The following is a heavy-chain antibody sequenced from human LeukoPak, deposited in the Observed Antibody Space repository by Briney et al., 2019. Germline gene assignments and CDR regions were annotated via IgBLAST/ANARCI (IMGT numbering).Heavy chain of an antibody. J-gene: IGHJ3*02. Sequence: SETLSLTCTVSGGSISSSSYYWGWIRQPPGKGLEWIGSIYYSGSTYYNPSLKSRVTMSVDTSKNQFSLKLSSVTAADTAVYYCARYQTPIAAAGSRYAFDIWGQGTMVTVSS. CDR2: IYYSGST. CDR3: ARYQTPIAAAGSRYAFDI. D-gene: IGHD6-13*01. CDR1: GGSISSSSYY. V-gene: IGHV4-39*07.